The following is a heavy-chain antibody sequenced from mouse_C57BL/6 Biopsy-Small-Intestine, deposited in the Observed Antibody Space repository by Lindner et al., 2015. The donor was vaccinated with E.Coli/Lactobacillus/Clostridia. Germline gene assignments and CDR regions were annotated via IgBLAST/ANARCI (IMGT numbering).Heavy chain of an antibody. V-gene: IGHV9-3*02. CDR3: ARDDAEYSSGWYLGY. Sequence: VKVSCKASGYTFTRYGMNWVRQAPGRGLEWMGWINTNTGNPTYAQGFTGRFVFSLDTSVSTAYLQINSLKAEDTAVYYCARDDAEYSSGWYLGYWGQGTLVTVSS. CDR1: GYTFTRYG. J-gene: IGHJ4*01. CDR2: INTNTGNP. D-gene: IGHD6-1*01.